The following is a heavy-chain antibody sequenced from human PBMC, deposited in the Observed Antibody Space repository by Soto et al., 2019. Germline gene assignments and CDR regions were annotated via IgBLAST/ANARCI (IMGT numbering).Heavy chain of an antibody. CDR2: ITDSGVNT. J-gene: IGHJ4*02. D-gene: IGHD3-16*01. Sequence: EVQLLESGGGLVQPGGSLRLSCKASGFTFAKNTMSWVRQAPGKGLEWVSSITDSGVNTYYADSVKGRFTISRDNSKNTLYVQMNSMSSADMAQYYCVRGGWGSACDYWGQGTLVTVSS. CDR1: GFTFAKNT. CDR3: VRGGWGSACDY. V-gene: IGHV3-23*01.